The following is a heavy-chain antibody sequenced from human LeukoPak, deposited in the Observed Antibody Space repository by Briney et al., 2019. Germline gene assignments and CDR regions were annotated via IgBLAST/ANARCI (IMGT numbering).Heavy chain of an antibody. V-gene: IGHV4-39*01. J-gene: IGHJ4*02. D-gene: IGHD3-10*01. CDR3: ATPLVRGVDYFDY. CDR2: IYYSGTT. CDR1: GGSISSSSSY. Sequence: PSETLSLTCTVPGGSISSSSSYWGWIRQPPGKGLEWIVSIYYSGTTYYNPSLKSRVTISVDTSKNQFSLKLSSVTAADTAVYYCATPLVRGVDYFDYWGQGTLVTVSS.